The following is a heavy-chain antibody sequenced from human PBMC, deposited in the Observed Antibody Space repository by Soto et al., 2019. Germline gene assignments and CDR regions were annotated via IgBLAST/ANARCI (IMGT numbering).Heavy chain of an antibody. D-gene: IGHD4-4*01. CDR2: IRSKAYGGTT. Sequence: PGGSLRLACTASGFTFGDYAMSWFRQAPGKGLEWVGFIRSKAYGGTTEYAASVKGRFTISRDDSKSIAYLQMNSLKTEDTAVYYCTRELHATVTTASAFDIWGQGTMVAVSS. J-gene: IGHJ3*02. V-gene: IGHV3-49*03. CDR1: GFTFGDYA. CDR3: TRELHATVTTASAFDI.